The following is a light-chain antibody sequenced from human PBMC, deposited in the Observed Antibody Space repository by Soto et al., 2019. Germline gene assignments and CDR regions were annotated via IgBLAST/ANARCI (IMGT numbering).Light chain of an antibody. Sequence: EIVMTQSPATLSVSPGDRVTLSCRASQSVRSNSAWYQQKPGQAPRLLIYGASTRATGIPARLSGSGYGSEVTLTSSRVQSEDFAVYYCQQENTWPLTLGGGTKGDIK. V-gene: IGKV3-15*01. CDR2: GAS. CDR1: QSVRSN. CDR3: QQENTWPLT. J-gene: IGKJ4*01.